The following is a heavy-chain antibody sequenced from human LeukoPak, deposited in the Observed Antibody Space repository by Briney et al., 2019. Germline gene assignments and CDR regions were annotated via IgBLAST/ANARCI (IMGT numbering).Heavy chain of an antibody. Sequence: SETLSLTCTVSGGSISGSSYYWGWIRQAPGKGLEWIGSIYYSGITHYNPSLKSRVTISVDTSKNQFSLKLSSVTAADTAVYYCAGAYSKRADFDYWGQGTLVTVSS. V-gene: IGHV4-39*07. J-gene: IGHJ4*02. CDR3: AGAYSKRADFDY. D-gene: IGHD6-13*01. CDR1: GGSISGSSYY. CDR2: IYYSGIT.